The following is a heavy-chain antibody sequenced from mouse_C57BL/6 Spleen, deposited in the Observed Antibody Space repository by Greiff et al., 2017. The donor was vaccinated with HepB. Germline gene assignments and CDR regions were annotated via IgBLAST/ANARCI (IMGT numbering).Heavy chain of an antibody. CDR1: GYTFTSYW. V-gene: IGHV1-50*01. D-gene: IGHD2-3*01. Sequence: VQLQQPGAELVKPGASVKLSCKASGYTFTSYWMQWVKQRPGQGLEWIGEIDPSDSYTNYNQKFKGKATLTVDTSSSTAYMQLSSLTSEDSAVYYCARGVYDGYYRYFDVWGTGTTVTVSS. CDR2: IDPSDSYT. CDR3: ARGVYDGYYRYFDV. J-gene: IGHJ1*03.